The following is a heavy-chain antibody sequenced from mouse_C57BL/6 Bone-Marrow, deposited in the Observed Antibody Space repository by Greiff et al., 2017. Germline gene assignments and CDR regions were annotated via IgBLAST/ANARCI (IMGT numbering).Heavy chain of an antibody. J-gene: IGHJ4*01. Sequence: EVHLVESGGGLVQLGESLTLSCESNEYEFPSPDMSWVRKTPEKRLELVAALNSDGGSTYYPDTMARRFIMSRDNAKNTLYLQNSNLRSEDTAVYYFARHSNYARDYWGQGTSVTVSS. CDR2: LNSDGGST. V-gene: IGHV5-2*01. CDR1: EYEFPSPD. CDR3: ARHSNYARDY. D-gene: IGHD1-1*01.